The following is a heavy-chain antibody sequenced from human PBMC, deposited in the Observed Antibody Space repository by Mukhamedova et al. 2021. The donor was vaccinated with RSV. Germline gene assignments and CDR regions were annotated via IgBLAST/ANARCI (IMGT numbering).Heavy chain of an antibody. Sequence: GKGRFTISRDNAKNSLYLQMNSPRAEDTAVYYCARDGAVSDFWCGYYRKDAFDIWGQGTMVTVSS. CDR3: ARDGAVSDFWCGYYRKDAFDI. J-gene: IGHJ3*02. V-gene: IGHV3-11*06. D-gene: IGHD3-3*01.